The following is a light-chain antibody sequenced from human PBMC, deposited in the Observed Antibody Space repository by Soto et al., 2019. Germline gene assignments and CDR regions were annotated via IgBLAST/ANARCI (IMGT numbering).Light chain of an antibody. CDR3: DSYTSSRAYV. CDR2: EVS. V-gene: IGLV2-14*01. J-gene: IGLJ1*01. Sequence: QSALTQPASVSGSPGQSITISCTGTSSDVGGYDYVSWYQLHPGKAPKLMVFEVSNRPSGVSYRFSGSKSGNTASLTISGLQAEDEADYYCDSYTSSRAYVFGIGTKVTVL. CDR1: SSDVGGYDY.